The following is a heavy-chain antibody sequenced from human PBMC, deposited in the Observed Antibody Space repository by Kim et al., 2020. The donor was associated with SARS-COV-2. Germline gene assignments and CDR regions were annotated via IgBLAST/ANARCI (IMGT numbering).Heavy chain of an antibody. Sequence: KSRVTISVDTSKNQFSLKLRSVTAADTAVYYCARSPYDNLTGYYPYYFDYWGQGTLVTVSS. J-gene: IGHJ4*02. D-gene: IGHD3-9*01. CDR3: ARSPYDNLTGYYPYYFDY. V-gene: IGHV4-59*01.